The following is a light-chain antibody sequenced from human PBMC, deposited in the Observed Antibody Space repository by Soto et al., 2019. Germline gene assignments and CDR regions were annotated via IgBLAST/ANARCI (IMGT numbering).Light chain of an antibody. CDR3: QQYQRYPPS. V-gene: IGKV1-16*01. J-gene: IGKJ4*01. Sequence: DIHMTQSPSSLSASVGDRVTITCRASHPININLVWFQQKPGKAPKSLIYAATNLQSGVPSRFSGSGGGTDFSLTMSSLQPEDVATYYCQQYQRYPPSFGGGTKLEIK. CDR2: AAT. CDR1: HPININ.